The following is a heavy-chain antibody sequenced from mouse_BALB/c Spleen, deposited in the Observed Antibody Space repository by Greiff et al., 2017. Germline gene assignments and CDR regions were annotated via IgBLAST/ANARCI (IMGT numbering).Heavy chain of an antibody. D-gene: IGHD1-1*01. CDR2: IYPGDGDT. J-gene: IGHJ2*01. CDR1: GYTFTSYW. V-gene: IGHV1-87*01. CDR3: AREENYYGSSSFDY. Sequence: QVQLQQSGAELARPGASVKLSCKASGYTFTSYWMQWVKQRPGQGLEWIGAIYPGDGDTRYTQKFKGKATLTAEKSSSTAYMQLSSLASEDSAVYYCAREENYYGSSSFDYGGQGTTRTVSS.